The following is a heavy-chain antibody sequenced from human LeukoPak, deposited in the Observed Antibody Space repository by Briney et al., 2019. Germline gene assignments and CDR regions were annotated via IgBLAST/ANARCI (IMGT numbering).Heavy chain of an antibody. Sequence: SETLSLTCAVYGGSFSGYYWSWIRQPPGKGLEWIGEINHSGSTNYNPSLKSRVTISVDTSKNQFSLKLSSVTAADTAVYYCARNQAWELPYPYYYYGMDVWGQGTTVTVS. CDR1: GGSFSGYY. J-gene: IGHJ6*02. CDR3: ARNQAWELPYPYYYYGMDV. CDR2: INHSGST. V-gene: IGHV4-34*01. D-gene: IGHD1-26*01.